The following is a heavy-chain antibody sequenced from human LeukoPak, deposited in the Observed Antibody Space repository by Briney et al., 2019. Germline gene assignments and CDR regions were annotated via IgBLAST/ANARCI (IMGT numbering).Heavy chain of an antibody. CDR2: ISSSSSYI. CDR3: AREGNSSGWYLGAFDI. J-gene: IGHJ3*02. Sequence: GGSLRLPCAASGFTFSSYSMNWVRQAPGKGLEWVSSISSSSSYIYYADSVKGRFTISRDNAKNSLYLQMNSLRAEDTAVYYCAREGNSSGWYLGAFDIWGQGTMVTVSS. V-gene: IGHV3-21*01. D-gene: IGHD6-19*01. CDR1: GFTFSSYS.